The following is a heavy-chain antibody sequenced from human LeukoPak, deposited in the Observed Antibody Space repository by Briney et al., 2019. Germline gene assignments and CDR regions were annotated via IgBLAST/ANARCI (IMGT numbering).Heavy chain of an antibody. CDR3: ARDLPPGSFL. CDR2: IYSGGST. CDR1: GFTFSSYA. D-gene: IGHD3-16*02. V-gene: IGHV3-53*01. J-gene: IGHJ4*02. Sequence: QPGGSLRLSCAASGFTFSSYAMSWVRQAPGKGLEWVSVIYSGGSTYYADSVKGRFTISRDNSKNTLYLQMNSLRAEDTAVYYCARDLPPGSFLWGQGTLVTVSS.